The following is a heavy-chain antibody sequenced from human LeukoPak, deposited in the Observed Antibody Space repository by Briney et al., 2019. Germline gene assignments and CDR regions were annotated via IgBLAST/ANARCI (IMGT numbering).Heavy chain of an antibody. J-gene: IGHJ6*03. V-gene: IGHV1-69*04. CDR2: IIPILGIA. CDR3: ARGPRSSSWYYYYYYMDV. D-gene: IGHD6-13*01. CDR1: GGTFSSYA. Sequence: ASVKVSCMASGGTFSSYAISWVRQAPGQGLEWMGRIIPILGIANYAQKFQGRVTITADKSTSTAYMELSSLRSEDTAVYYCARGPRSSSWYYYYYYMDVWGKGTTVTVSS.